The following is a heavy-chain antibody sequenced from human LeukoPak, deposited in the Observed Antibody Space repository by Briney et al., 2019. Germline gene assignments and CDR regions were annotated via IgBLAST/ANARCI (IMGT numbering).Heavy chain of an antibody. V-gene: IGHV1-8*01. CDR3: ARLTDSSGYRIDY. CDR2: MNPNSGNT. D-gene: IGHD3-22*01. CDR1: GYTFTSYD. J-gene: IGHJ4*02. Sequence: GASVKVSRKASGYTFTSYDINWVRQATGQGLEWMGWMNPNSGNTGYAQKFQGRVTMTRNTSISTAYMELSSLRSEDTAVYYCARLTDSSGYRIDYWGQGTLVTVSS.